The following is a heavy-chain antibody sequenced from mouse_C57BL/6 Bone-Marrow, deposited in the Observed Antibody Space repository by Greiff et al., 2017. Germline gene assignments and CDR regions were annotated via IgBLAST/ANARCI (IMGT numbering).Heavy chain of an antibody. D-gene: IGHD1-2*01. CDR3: SRCCDVNGYNWYFDV. Sequence: QVPLQQSGAELAKPGASVKLSCKASGYTFTSYWMHWVKQRPGQGLEWIGYIHPSSGYTKYNQKFKDKATLTADKSSSTAYMPLTSLTYEDSAVYYFSRCCDVNGYNWYFDVGGTGTTVTVSS. V-gene: IGHV1-7*01. CDR1: GYTFTSYW. CDR2: IHPSSGYT. J-gene: IGHJ1*03.